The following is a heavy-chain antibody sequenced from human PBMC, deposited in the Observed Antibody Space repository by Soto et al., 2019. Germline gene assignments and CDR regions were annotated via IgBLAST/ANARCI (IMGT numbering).Heavy chain of an antibody. D-gene: IGHD3-3*01. CDR3: ARVDRTIFGVVIWGHYCMDV. Sequence: QVQLVQSGAEVKKPGASVKVSCKASGYTFTSYGISLVRQSPGQGLEWMGWISAYNGNTNYAQKLQGRVTMTTDTSTSTAYMELRSLRSDDTAVYYCARVDRTIFGVVIWGHYCMDVWGXXTTVTVSS. J-gene: IGHJ6*01. V-gene: IGHV1-18*01. CDR1: GYTFTSYG. CDR2: ISAYNGNT.